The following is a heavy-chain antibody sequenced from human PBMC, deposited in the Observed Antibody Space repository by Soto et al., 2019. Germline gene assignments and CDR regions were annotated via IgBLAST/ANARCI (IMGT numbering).Heavy chain of an antibody. CDR3: ARGISGYWGFDY. D-gene: IGHD2-2*03. CDR2: ISSDGSNT. J-gene: IGHJ4*02. Sequence: DVQLVESGGGLVQPGGSLRLSCAASGFSFSSYWMHWVRQAPGKGLMWVSRISSDGSNTYYADSVKGRFSISRDNAKNTLYLQVNSLRAEDMAVYYCARGISGYWGFDYWGQGTLVIVSS. V-gene: IGHV3-74*01. CDR1: GFSFSSYW.